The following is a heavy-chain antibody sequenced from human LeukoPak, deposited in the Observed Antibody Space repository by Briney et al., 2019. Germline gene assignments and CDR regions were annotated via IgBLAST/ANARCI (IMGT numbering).Heavy chain of an antibody. CDR3: AKLLEAGTYFDY. V-gene: IGHV3-23*01. J-gene: IGHJ4*02. CDR2: ISGSGGST. D-gene: IGHD6-19*01. CDR1: GFTFSSYA. Sequence: GGSLRLSCAASGFTFSSYAMSWVRQAPGKGLEWVSAISGSGGSTYYADSVKGRFTISRDNSKSTLYLQMNSLRAEDTAVYYCAKLLEAGTYFDYWGQGTLVTVSS.